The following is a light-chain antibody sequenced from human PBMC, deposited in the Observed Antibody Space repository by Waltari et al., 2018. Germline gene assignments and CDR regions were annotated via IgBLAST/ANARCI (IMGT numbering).Light chain of an antibody. CDR3: QQFNDWPRT. CDR2: GAS. V-gene: IGKV3-15*01. Sequence: EVVMTQSPATLSVSPGGRATLSCRASRSISITLVWYQQRPGQAPRRLIYGASTRATDIPARFSGSGSGTEFTLTISSLQSEDAAVYYCQQFNDWPRTFGQGTKVEVK. J-gene: IGKJ1*01. CDR1: RSISIT.